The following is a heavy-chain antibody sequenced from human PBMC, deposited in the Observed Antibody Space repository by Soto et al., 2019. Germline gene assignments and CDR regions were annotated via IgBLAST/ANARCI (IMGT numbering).Heavy chain of an antibody. CDR1: GGSFSGYY. CDR3: ARDVI. D-gene: IGHD3-10*01. J-gene: IGHJ1*01. V-gene: IGHV4-34*01. CDR2: INHSGST. Sequence: ASETLSLTCAVYGGSFSGYYWSWIRQPPGKGLEWIGEINHSGSTNYNPSLKSRVTISVDTSKNQFSLKLSSVTAADTAVYYCARDVIWGQGTLVTVSS.